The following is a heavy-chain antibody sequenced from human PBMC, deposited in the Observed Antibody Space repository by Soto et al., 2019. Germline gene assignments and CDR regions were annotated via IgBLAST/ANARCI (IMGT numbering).Heavy chain of an antibody. Sequence: VGSLRLSCAASGFTFSDYYMSWIRQAPGKGLEWVSYISSSSSYTNYADSVKGRFTISRDNAKNSLYLQMNSLRAEDTAVYYCASVVGSGWYSLHYWGQGTLVTVSS. CDR3: ASVVGSGWYSLHY. CDR1: GFTFSDYY. V-gene: IGHV3-11*06. D-gene: IGHD6-19*01. CDR2: ISSSSSYT. J-gene: IGHJ4*02.